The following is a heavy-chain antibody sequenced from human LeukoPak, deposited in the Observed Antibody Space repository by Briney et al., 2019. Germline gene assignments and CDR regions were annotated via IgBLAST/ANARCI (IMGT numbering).Heavy chain of an antibody. J-gene: IGHJ4*02. Sequence: SVKVSCKASGGTFSSYAISWVRQAPGQGLEWMGGIIPIFGTANYAQKFQGRVTITADESTSTAYMELGSLRSEDTAVYYCARDQAPWDFWSGYRLDYWGQGTLVTVSS. D-gene: IGHD3-3*01. V-gene: IGHV1-69*13. CDR3: ARDQAPWDFWSGYRLDY. CDR2: IIPIFGTA. CDR1: GGTFSSYA.